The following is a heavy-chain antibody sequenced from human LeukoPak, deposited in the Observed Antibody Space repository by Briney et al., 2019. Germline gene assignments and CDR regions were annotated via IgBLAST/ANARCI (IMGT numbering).Heavy chain of an antibody. J-gene: IGHJ4*02. CDR2: IYHSGST. CDR3: ARAGQQLVNPFDY. V-gene: IGHV4-30-2*01. Sequence: PSETLSLTCAVSGGSISSGGYSWSWIRQPPGKGLEWIGYIYHSGSTYYNPSLKSRVTISVDRSKNQFSLKLSSVTAAGTAVYYCARAGQQLVNPFDYWGQGTLVTVSS. D-gene: IGHD6-13*01. CDR1: GGSISSGGYS.